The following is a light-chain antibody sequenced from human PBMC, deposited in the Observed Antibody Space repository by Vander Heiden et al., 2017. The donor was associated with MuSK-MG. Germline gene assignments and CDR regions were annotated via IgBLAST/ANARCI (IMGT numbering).Light chain of an antibody. J-gene: IGLJ2*01. CDR3: SSYTSSGTVI. CDR2: NVS. Sequence: QSALTQAASGSVSPGQSITISCTGTYSDVGFYNYVSWYQQHPGKAPKLKIYNVSDRPSGVSNRFSGSKSGNTASLTMTGLQAEGEADDYCSSYTSSGTVICGGGTKLTVL. V-gene: IGLV2-14*01. CDR1: YSDVGFYNY.